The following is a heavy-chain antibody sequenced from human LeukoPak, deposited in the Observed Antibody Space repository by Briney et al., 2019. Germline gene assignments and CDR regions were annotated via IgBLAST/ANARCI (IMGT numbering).Heavy chain of an antibody. CDR3: ARMGYCSSTSCPKSSPYYYYYMDV. V-gene: IGHV4-4*07. Sequence: PSETLSLTCTVSGGSISSYYWSWIRQPAGKGLEWIGRIYTSGSTNYNPPPKSRVTMSVDTSKNQFSLKLSSVTAADTAVYYCARMGYCSSTSCPKSSPYYYYYMDVWGKGTTVTVSS. D-gene: IGHD2-2*01. CDR2: IYTSGST. CDR1: GGSISSYY. J-gene: IGHJ6*03.